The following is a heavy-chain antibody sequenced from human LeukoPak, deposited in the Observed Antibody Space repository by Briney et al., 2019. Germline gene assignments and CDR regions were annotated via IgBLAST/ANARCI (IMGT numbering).Heavy chain of an antibody. CDR1: GGSISSYY. V-gene: IGHV4-59*08. CDR2: IYYSGST. D-gene: IGHD6-19*01. Sequence: PSETLSLTCTVSGGSISSYYWSWIRQPPGKGLEWIGYIYYSGSTNYNPSLKSRVTISVDTSKNQFSLKLSSVTAADTAVYYCARGRDDSGWPLAGAFDIWGQGTMVTVSS. J-gene: IGHJ3*02. CDR3: ARGRDDSGWPLAGAFDI.